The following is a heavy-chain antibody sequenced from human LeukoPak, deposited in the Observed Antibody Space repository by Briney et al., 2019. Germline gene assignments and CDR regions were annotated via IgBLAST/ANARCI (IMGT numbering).Heavy chain of an antibody. CDR1: GGSISSYY. CDR3: ARTSISGVLWFGELSSYYMDV. CDR2: IYYSGST. J-gene: IGHJ6*03. D-gene: IGHD3-10*01. Sequence: PSETLSLTCTVSGGSISSYYWSWIRQPPGKGLEWIGYIYYSGSTNYNPSLKSRVTISVDTSKNQFSLKLSSVTAADTAVYHCARTSISGVLWFGELSSYYMDVWGKGTTVTVSS. V-gene: IGHV4-59*08.